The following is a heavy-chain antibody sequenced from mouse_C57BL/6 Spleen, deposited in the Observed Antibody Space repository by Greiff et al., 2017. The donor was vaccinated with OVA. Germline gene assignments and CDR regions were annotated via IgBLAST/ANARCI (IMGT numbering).Heavy chain of an antibody. Sequence: VQLKESGAELVRPGASVKLSCTASGFNFNDYYMHWVKQRPEQGLEWIGRIDPEDGDTEYAQKFKGKATMTADKSSNTAYLRLSSLTSEDTSVYYCATEDYGSSYGDYWGQGTTLTVSA. CDR3: ATEDYGSSYGDY. J-gene: IGHJ3*01. D-gene: IGHD1-1*01. CDR2: IDPEDGDT. CDR1: GFNFNDYY. V-gene: IGHV14-1*01.